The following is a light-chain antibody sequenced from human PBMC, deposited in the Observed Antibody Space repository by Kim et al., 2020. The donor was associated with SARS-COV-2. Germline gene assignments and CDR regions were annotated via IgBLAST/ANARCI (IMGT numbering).Light chain of an antibody. Sequence: SPGERATLSCRASQSVSSNLAWYQQKTGQAPRLLIYGASTRATGIPARFSGSGSGKEFTLTISSLQSEDFAVYYCQQYNNWPWLTFGGGTKVDIK. CDR3: QQYNNWPWLT. J-gene: IGKJ4*01. V-gene: IGKV3-15*01. CDR2: GAS. CDR1: QSVSSN.